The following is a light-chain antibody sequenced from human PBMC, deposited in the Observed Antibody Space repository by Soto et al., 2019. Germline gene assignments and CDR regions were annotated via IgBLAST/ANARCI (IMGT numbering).Light chain of an antibody. Sequence: EIVMTQSPATLSVSPGERATLSCRPSQSVSSRLAWYQQKRGQAPRLLXYGASTRATGIPARFSGSGSWTEFTLTLSSLQSEDFAVYDGQQFHNWPTITFGQGTRLEIK. CDR2: GAS. CDR1: QSVSSR. CDR3: QQFHNWPTIT. V-gene: IGKV3-15*01. J-gene: IGKJ5*01.